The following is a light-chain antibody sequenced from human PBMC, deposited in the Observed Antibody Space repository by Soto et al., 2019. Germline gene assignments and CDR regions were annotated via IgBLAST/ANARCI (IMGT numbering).Light chain of an antibody. CDR3: QQYNFYWT. CDR1: QTVSTW. V-gene: IGKV1-5*03. J-gene: IGKJ1*01. CDR2: GAS. Sequence: DIQMTQSPSTLPASVGDRVTITCRASQTVSTWLAWYQQKPGKVPKLLISGASRLESGVPSRFSGSGSGTEFTLTISSLQPDDFATYYCQQYNFYWTFGQGTKVEIK.